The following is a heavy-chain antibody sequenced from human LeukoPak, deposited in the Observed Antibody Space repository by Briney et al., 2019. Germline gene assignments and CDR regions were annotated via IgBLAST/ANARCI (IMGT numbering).Heavy chain of an antibody. D-gene: IGHD2-15*01. J-gene: IGHJ5*02. Sequence: ASVTVSCTASGYTFTSYAMHWVRQAPGQRLEWMGWINAGNGNTKYPQKFQGRVTITRDTSASTAYMELSSLRSEDTAVYYCARGYCSGGSCYLHWFDPWGQGTLVTVSS. CDR1: GYTFTSYA. CDR2: INAGNGNT. CDR3: ARGYCSGGSCYLHWFDP. V-gene: IGHV1-3*01.